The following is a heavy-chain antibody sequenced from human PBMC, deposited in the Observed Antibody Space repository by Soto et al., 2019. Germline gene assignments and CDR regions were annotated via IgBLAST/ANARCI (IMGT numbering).Heavy chain of an antibody. J-gene: IGHJ1*01. CDR1: GYTFTSYA. V-gene: IGHV1-3*01. CDR2: INADNGNT. Sequence: ASVKVSCKASGYTFTSYAMHWVRQAPGQRLEWMGWINADNGNTKYSQKFQGRVTMTTDTSTSTAYMELRSLRSDDTAVYYCAKGVPGIAVAGTGYFQHWGQGTLVTVSS. D-gene: IGHD6-19*01. CDR3: AKGVPGIAVAGTGYFQH.